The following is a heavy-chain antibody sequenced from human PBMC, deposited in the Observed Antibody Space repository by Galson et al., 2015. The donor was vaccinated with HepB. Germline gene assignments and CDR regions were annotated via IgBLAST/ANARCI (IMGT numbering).Heavy chain of an antibody. CDR3: ARMMAYSTSSSGWFDT. CDR1: GFSLNSRGMR. D-gene: IGHD2/OR15-2a*01. V-gene: IGHV2-70*04. J-gene: IGHJ5*02. Sequence: PALVKPTQTLTLTCTFSGFSLNSRGMRVSWIRQPPGKALEWLARIDWDDDKFYSTSLKTRLTISKDPSKNQVVLTMTNIDPVDTGTYYCARMMAYSTSSSGWFDTWGQGILVTVSS. CDR2: IDWDDDK.